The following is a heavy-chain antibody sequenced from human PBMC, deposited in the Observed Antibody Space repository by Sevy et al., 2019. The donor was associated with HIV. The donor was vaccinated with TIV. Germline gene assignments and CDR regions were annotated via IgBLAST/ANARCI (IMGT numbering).Heavy chain of an antibody. CDR1: GYTFSSNG. CDR3: ARVPTYYYGSATYFDS. CDR2: IGLYNGNS. J-gene: IGHJ4*02. Sequence: ASVKVSCKASGYTFSSNGITWVRQAPGQGLEWMGWIGLYNGNSNYAQKFRDRVTMTGDTSTSTAYMGLRSLRSDDTAVYYCARVPTYYYGSATYFDSWGQGSLVTVSS. V-gene: IGHV1-18*01. D-gene: IGHD3-10*01.